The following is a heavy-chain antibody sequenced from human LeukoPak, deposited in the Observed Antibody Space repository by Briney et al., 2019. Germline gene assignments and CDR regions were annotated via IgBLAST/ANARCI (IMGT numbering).Heavy chain of an antibody. Sequence: ASVKVSCKASGYTFTSYGISWVRQAPGQGLEGMGWISAYNGNTNQAQKLQGRVTMTTDTSTRTAYMELRSLRSDDTAVYYCARDGTRAYNWFDPWGQGTLVTVSS. CDR3: ARDGTRAYNWFDP. V-gene: IGHV1-18*01. D-gene: IGHD1-26*01. CDR2: ISAYNGNT. CDR1: GYTFTSYG. J-gene: IGHJ5*02.